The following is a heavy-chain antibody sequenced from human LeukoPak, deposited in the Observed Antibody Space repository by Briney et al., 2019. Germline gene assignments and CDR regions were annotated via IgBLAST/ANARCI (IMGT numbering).Heavy chain of an antibody. CDR1: GYTFTSYG. J-gene: IGHJ6*03. V-gene: IGHV1-18*01. CDR2: ISAYNGNT. CDR3: ARSGYRDYYYSYYMDV. Sequence: GASVKVSCKASGYTFTSYGISWVRQAPGQGLEWMGWISAYNGNTNYAQKLQGRVTMTTDTSTSTAYMGLRSLRSDDTPVYYCARSGYRDYYYSYYMDVWGKGTTVTVSS. D-gene: IGHD3-22*01.